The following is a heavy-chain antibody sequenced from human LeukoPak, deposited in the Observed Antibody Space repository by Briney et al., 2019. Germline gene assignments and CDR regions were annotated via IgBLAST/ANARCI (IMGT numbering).Heavy chain of an antibody. J-gene: IGHJ4*02. CDR3: ARHRGYCSSTSCYHLYYFDY. Sequence: SETLSLTCAVYGGSFSGYYWSWIRQPPGKGLEWIGEINHSGSTNYNPSLKSRVTISVDTSKNQFSLKLSSVTAADTAVYYCARHRGYCSSTSCYHLYYFDYWGQGTLVTVSS. CDR1: GGSFSGYY. CDR2: INHSGST. V-gene: IGHV4-34*01. D-gene: IGHD2-2*01.